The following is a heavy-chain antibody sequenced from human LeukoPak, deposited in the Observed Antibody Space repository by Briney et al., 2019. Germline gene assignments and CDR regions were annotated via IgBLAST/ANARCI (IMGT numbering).Heavy chain of an antibody. D-gene: IGHD3-22*01. V-gene: IGHV3-23*01. CDR2: ISGSGGST. J-gene: IGHJ4*02. CDR1: GFTFGSYA. Sequence: GGSLRLSCAASGFTFGSYAMYWVRQAPGKGLEWVSAISGSGGSTYYADSVKGRFTISRDNSKNTLHLQMNSLRAEDTAVYYCATTRYYYDNSGYSNFDYWGQGTLVTVSS. CDR3: ATTRYYYDNSGYSNFDY.